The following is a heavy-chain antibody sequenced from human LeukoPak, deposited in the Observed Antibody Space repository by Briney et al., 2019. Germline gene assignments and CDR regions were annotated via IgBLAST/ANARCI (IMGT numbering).Heavy chain of an antibody. D-gene: IGHD2-21*01. V-gene: IGHV3-23*01. CDR3: AKDVVVVIATTNFDY. Sequence: GGSLRLSCAASGFTFSSYAMSWGRQAPGRGLEWVSAISGSGGSTYYADSVKGRFTISRDNSKNTLYLQMNSLRAEDTAVYYCAKDVVVVIATTNFDYWGQGTLLTVSS. CDR2: ISGSGGST. J-gene: IGHJ4*02. CDR1: GFTFSSYA.